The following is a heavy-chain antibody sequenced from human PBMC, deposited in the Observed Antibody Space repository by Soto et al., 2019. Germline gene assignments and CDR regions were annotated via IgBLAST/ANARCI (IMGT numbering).Heavy chain of an antibody. V-gene: IGHV4-61*01. Sequence: SGTRARTSTVSGGSVSSGSYYGIWIRQPPGKGLEWIGYIYYSGSTNYNPSLKSRVTISVDTSKNQFSLKLSSVTAADTAVYYCARDSLPETIFDYWGQGTLVTVSS. CDR3: ARDSLPETIFDY. CDR1: GGSVSSGSYY. J-gene: IGHJ4*02. CDR2: IYYSGST.